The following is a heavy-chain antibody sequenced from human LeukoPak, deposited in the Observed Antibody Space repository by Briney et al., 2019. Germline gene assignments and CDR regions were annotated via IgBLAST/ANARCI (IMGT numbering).Heavy chain of an antibody. D-gene: IGHD3-3*01. J-gene: IGHJ6*02. CDR1: RFTFSRYA. Sequence: GGSLRLSCAASRFTFSRYAMNWVRQAPGKGLEWVSAISGSGGSTYYADSVKGRFTISRDNAKNSLYLQMNSLRAEDTAVYYCARDHVMEKTKREWPPHYYYYYGMDVWGQGTTVTVSS. CDR2: ISGSGGST. V-gene: IGHV3-23*01. CDR3: ARDHVMEKTKREWPPHYYYYYGMDV.